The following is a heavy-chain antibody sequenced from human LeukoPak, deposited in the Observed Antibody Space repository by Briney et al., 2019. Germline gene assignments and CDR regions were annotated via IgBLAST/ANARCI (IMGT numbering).Heavy chain of an antibody. D-gene: IGHD6-13*01. V-gene: IGHV4-59*08. J-gene: IGHJ4*02. CDR2: IYYSGST. CDR3: ARHLGSTWYYFDY. Sequence: SETLSLTCSVSGGSMSPYFWSWLRQPPGKGLEWIGYIYYSGSTNYNPSLRSRAAISVDTSKNQFSLKLSSVTAADTAVYYCARHLGSTWYYFDYWGQGTLVTASS. CDR1: GGSMSPYF.